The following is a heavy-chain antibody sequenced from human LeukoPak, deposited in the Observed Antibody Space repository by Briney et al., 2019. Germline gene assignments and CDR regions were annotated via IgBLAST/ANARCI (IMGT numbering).Heavy chain of an antibody. Sequence: GGSLRLSCAASGFTFSNSCMHWVRQAAGKGLEWVALIWYDGSQKYYADSVKGRFTISRDNSKNSLHLQMNSLRTADPAVYYRACDCAGDCYSRRTFDCWGQGTLVTVSS. CDR2: IWYDGSQK. CDR1: GFTFSNSC. V-gene: IGHV3-33*01. D-gene: IGHD2-21*02. CDR3: ACDCAGDCYSRRTFDC. J-gene: IGHJ4*02.